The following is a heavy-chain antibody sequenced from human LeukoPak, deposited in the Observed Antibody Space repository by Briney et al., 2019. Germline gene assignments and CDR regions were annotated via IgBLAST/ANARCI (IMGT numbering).Heavy chain of an antibody. V-gene: IGHV1-18*01. CDR3: ARDESDSSGPDIPFDY. Sequence: ASVKVSCKASGYTFTSYGISWVRQAPGQGLEWMGWISAYNGNTNYAQKPQGRVTMTTDTSTSTAYMELRSLRSDDTAVYYCARDESDSSGPDIPFDYWGQGTLVTVSS. D-gene: IGHD3-22*01. CDR1: GYTFTSYG. J-gene: IGHJ4*02. CDR2: ISAYNGNT.